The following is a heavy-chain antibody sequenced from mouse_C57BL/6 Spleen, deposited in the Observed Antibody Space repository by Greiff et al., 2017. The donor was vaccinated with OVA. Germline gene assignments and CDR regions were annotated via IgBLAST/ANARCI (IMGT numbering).Heavy chain of an antibody. CDR3: ARSGDYDDGYWYFDV. J-gene: IGHJ1*03. V-gene: IGHV1-64*01. Sequence: QVQLQQPVAELVKPGASVKLSCTASGYPFTSSWMHWVTQRPEQGLSWIGMIHPASGSTNYNEKFQSKATLTVDKSSSTAYMQLSSLTSEDSAVYYCARSGDYDDGYWYFDVWGTGTTVTVSS. CDR1: GYPFTSSW. D-gene: IGHD2-4*01. CDR2: IHPASGST.